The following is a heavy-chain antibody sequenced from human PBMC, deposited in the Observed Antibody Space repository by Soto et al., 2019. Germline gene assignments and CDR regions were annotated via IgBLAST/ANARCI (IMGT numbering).Heavy chain of an antibody. CDR1: GYSFTTYW. Sequence: ESLKISCKASGYSFTTYWIGWVRQMPGKGLEWMGRIDPGDSDTNYSPSFQGHVTMSSDKSINTAFLQWSSLKASDTAIYYCARQLPGKLDVWGQGTTVTVSS. CDR2: IDPGDSDT. V-gene: IGHV5-10-1*01. D-gene: IGHD1-1*01. J-gene: IGHJ6*02. CDR3: ARQLPGKLDV.